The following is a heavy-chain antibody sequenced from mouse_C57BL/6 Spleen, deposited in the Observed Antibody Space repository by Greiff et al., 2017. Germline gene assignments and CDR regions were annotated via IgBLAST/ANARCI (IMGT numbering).Heavy chain of an antibody. J-gene: IGHJ2*01. V-gene: IGHV1-76*01. CDR3: ASFYGNYEN. CDR2: IYPGSGNT. D-gene: IGHD2-1*01. CDR1: GYTFTDYY. Sequence: VKVVESGAELVRPGASVKLSCKASGYTFTDYYINWVKQRPGQGLEWIARIYPGSGNTYYNEKFKGKATLTAEKSSSTAYMQLSSLTSEDSAVYFCASFYGNYENWGQGTTLTVSS.